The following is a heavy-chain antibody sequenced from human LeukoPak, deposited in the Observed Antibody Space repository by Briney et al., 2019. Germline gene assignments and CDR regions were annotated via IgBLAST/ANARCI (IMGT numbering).Heavy chain of an antibody. J-gene: IGHJ3*02. V-gene: IGHV3-30*02. D-gene: IGHD4-23*01. CDR2: IRYDGSDK. CDR1: GFTFSNYG. Sequence: PGGSLKLSCAASGFTFSNYGMHWVRQAPGKGLKWVAFIRYDGSDKYYADSLKGRFIISRDNSKNTLYLQMSSLRTEDTAVYYCARWVTEPADAFDIWGQGTMVTVSS. CDR3: ARWVTEPADAFDI.